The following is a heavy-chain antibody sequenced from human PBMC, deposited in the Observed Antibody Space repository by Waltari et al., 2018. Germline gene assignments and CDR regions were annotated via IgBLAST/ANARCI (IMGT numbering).Heavy chain of an antibody. D-gene: IGHD2-15*01. J-gene: IGHJ6*04. CDR1: GGSISSYY. V-gene: IGHV4-59*01. CDR2: IYYSGST. CDR3: ARVLQYCSGGSCPSDV. Sequence: QVQLQESGPGLVKPSETLSLTCTVSGGSISSYYWSWIRQPPGKGLEWIGYIYYSGSTNYNPSLKSRVTISVDTSKNQFSLKLSDVTAADTAVYYCARVLQYCSGGSCPSDVWGKGTTVTISS.